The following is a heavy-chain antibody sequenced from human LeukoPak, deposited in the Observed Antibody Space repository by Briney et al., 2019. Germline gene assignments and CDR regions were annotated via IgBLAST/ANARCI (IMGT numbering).Heavy chain of an antibody. V-gene: IGHV3-23*01. CDR2: ISGSGGTT. CDR1: GLTFSNFA. CDR3: ARDVDGSGSYYLVPDYYYGMDV. J-gene: IGHJ6*02. D-gene: IGHD3-10*01. Sequence: GGSLRLSCAASGLTFSNFAMSWVRQVPGKGLEWVSGISGSGGTTYYADSVKGRFTISRDNAKNSLYLQMNSLRAEDTAVYYCARDVDGSGSYYLVPDYYYGMDVWGQGTTVTVSS.